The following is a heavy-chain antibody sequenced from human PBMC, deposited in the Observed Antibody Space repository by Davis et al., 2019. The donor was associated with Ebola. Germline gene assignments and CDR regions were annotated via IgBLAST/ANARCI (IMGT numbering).Heavy chain of an antibody. Sequence: PGGSLRLSCAASGFSFSSHWMTWVRQAPGKGLESVAKINKDGSQKYYVDSVKGRFAISRDNAKNSLYLQINSLRVEDTAIYYCARWVYWTPDFWGRGTLVTVSS. CDR3: ARWVYWTPDF. D-gene: IGHD3/OR15-3a*01. CDR1: GFSFSSHW. J-gene: IGHJ4*02. V-gene: IGHV3-7*01. CDR2: INKDGSQK.